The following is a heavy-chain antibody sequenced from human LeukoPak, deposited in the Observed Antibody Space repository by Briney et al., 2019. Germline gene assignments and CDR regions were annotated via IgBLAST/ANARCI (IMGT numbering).Heavy chain of an antibody. J-gene: IGHJ1*01. CDR3: AKDDDWGRYKH. Sequence: GGSLRLSCAASGFTFSSYSMNWVRQAPGKGLEWVSSISSSSSYIYYADSVKGRFTISRDNSKNTQSLQMNSLRAEDTAVYYCAKDDDWGRYKHWGQGTLVTVSS. CDR2: ISSSSSYI. CDR1: GFTFSSYS. V-gene: IGHV3-21*04. D-gene: IGHD3-16*01.